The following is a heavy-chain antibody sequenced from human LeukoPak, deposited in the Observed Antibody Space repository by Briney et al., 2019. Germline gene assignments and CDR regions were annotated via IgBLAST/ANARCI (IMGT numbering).Heavy chain of an antibody. CDR3: ARGGDGGNSPIGGTYFDD. Sequence: SETLSLPCTVCGGSFSGYYWSWIRQPPGKGLEWVGDINHSGSTNYNPSLKSRVTISVDTSKNQFSLKLSSVTAADTAVYYCARGGDGGNSPIGGTYFDDWGQGTLVTVPS. D-gene: IGHD4-23*01. CDR2: INHSGST. J-gene: IGHJ4*02. V-gene: IGHV4-34*01. CDR1: GGSFSGYY.